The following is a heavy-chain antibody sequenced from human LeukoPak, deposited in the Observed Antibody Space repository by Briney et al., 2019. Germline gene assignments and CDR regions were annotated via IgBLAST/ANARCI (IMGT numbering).Heavy chain of an antibody. CDR3: ARDLGVFGVLDA. CDR2: IGTSSSTI. D-gene: IGHD3-3*01. Sequence: GGSLRLSCAASGFTFSSYSLNWVRQAPGKGLQWISYIGTSSSTIYYAASVKGRFTISRDNAKNSLYLQMNSLRAEDTAVYYCARDLGVFGVLDAWGKGTTVTVSS. J-gene: IGHJ6*04. CDR1: GFTFSSYS. V-gene: IGHV3-48*04.